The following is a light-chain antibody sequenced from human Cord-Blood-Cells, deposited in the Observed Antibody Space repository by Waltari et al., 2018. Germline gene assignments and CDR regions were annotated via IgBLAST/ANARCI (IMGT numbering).Light chain of an antibody. CDR3: QQSYSTSIT. J-gene: IGKJ5*01. Sequence: IQMTQSPSSLSASVGDRVTITCRASQSISSYLNWYQQKPGKAPKLRIYAASSLQSGVPARFSGSGSGTDFTLTISSLQPEDFATYYCQQSYSTSITFGQGTRLEIK. CDR2: AAS. V-gene: IGKV1-39*01. CDR1: QSISSY.